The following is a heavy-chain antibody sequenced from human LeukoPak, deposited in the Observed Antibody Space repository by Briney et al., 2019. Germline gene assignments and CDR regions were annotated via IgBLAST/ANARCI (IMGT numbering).Heavy chain of an antibody. CDR3: ARDRGEGTPLDP. CDR1: GFNVNSYW. V-gene: IGHV3-74*01. D-gene: IGHD6-25*01. Sequence: PGGSLRLSCEASGFNVNSYWMHWVRQAPGKGLVWVSLIRIDGSDTDYADSVRGRFTTSRDNAKNALYLQMDSLRVEDTAIYYCARDRGEGTPLDPWGQGTLATVSS. CDR2: IRIDGSDT. J-gene: IGHJ5*02.